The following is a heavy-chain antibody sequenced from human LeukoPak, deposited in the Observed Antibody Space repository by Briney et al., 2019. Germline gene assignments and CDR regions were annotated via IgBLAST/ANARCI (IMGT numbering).Heavy chain of an antibody. Sequence: SETLSLTCSVSGDSISGTNYYWGWIRQSPGKGLQWIGSISYSGSSYYNPSLKSRLTISIDSPRNQLFLKLSSVTAADTAVYFCVVIVPDDAFDIWGQGTMVTVSA. V-gene: IGHV4-39*01. J-gene: IGHJ3*02. CDR3: VVIVPDDAFDI. CDR1: GDSISGTNYY. D-gene: IGHD3-22*01. CDR2: ISYSGSS.